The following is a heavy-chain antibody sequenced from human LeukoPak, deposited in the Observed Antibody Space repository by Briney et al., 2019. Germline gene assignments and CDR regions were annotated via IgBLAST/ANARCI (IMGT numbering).Heavy chain of an antibody. CDR3: HPRRITIFGVVKRPMDV. J-gene: IGHJ6*02. CDR2: IKQDGGEK. CDR1: GFTFSSYW. Sequence: GGSLRLSCAVSGFTFSSYWMSWVRQAPGKGLEWVANIKQDGGEKYYVDSVKGRFTISRDNAKNSLYLQMNSLRAEDTAVYYCHPRRITIFGVVKRPMDVWGQGTTVTVSS. V-gene: IGHV3-7*03. D-gene: IGHD3-3*01.